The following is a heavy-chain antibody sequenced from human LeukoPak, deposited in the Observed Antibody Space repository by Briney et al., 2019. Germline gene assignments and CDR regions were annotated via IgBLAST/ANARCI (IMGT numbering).Heavy chain of an antibody. V-gene: IGHV4-34*01. J-gene: IGHJ5*02. CDR1: GGSFSGYY. Sequence: SETLSLTCAVYGGSFSGYYWSWIRQPPGKGLEWIGEINHSGSTNYNPSLKSRVTISVDTSKNQFSLKLSSVTAADTAVYYCARDAGGYSYGWLGRGWFDPWGQGTLVTVSS. D-gene: IGHD5-18*01. CDR3: ARDAGGYSYGWLGRGWFDP. CDR2: INHSGST.